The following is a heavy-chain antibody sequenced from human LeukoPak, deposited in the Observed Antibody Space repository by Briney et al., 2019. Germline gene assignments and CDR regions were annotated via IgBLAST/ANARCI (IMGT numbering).Heavy chain of an antibody. Sequence: GGSLRLSCAVSRFTFRNEAMHWVRQSPGKGLEWLAFISRDGGTKYYAGSVKGRFTVSRDNSKNSLYLQMNSLRPEDTAMYHCATSGCVGVCGCFDPWGQGTLVTVSS. CDR1: RFTFRNEA. CDR2: ISRDGGTK. CDR3: ATSGCVGVCGCFDP. D-gene: IGHD6-19*01. J-gene: IGHJ5*02. V-gene: IGHV3-30-3*01.